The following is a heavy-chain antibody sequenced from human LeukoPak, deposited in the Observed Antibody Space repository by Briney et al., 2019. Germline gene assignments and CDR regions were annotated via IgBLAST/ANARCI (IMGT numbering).Heavy chain of an antibody. J-gene: IGHJ6*02. Sequence: GGSPRLSCAASGFTFSSYAMHWVRQAPGKGLEWVAVISYDGSNKYYADSVKGRFTISRDNSKNTLYLQMNSLRAEDTAVYYCAREYYDSMMDVWGQGTTVTVSS. CDR2: ISYDGSNK. CDR1: GFTFSSYA. D-gene: IGHD3-3*01. V-gene: IGHV3-30*04. CDR3: AREYYDSMMDV.